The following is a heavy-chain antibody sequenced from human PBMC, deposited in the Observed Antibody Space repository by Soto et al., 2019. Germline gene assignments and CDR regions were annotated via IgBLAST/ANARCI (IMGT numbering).Heavy chain of an antibody. J-gene: IGHJ5*02. CDR3: ARDHRGYCSGGSCYNWFDP. CDR1: GGTFSSYT. CDR2: IIPILGIA. Sequence: QVQLVQSGAEVKKPGSSVKVSCKASGGTFSSYTISWVRQAPGQGLEWMGRIIPILGIANYAQKFQGRVTITEDKSTSTAYMELSSLRSEDTAVYYCARDHRGYCSGGSCYNWFDPWGQGTLVTVSS. V-gene: IGHV1-69*08. D-gene: IGHD2-15*01.